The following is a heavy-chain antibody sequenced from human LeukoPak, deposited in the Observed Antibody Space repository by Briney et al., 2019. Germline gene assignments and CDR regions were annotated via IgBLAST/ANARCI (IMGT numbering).Heavy chain of an antibody. Sequence: GASVKVSCKASGYTFTGYYMHWVRQAPGQGLEWMGWINPNSGGTNYAQKFQGRVTMTRDTSISTAYMELSRLRSDDTAVYYCARRGYGSGSYYYFDYWGQGTLVTVSS. CDR3: ARRGYGSGSYYYFDY. CDR1: GYTFTGYY. J-gene: IGHJ4*02. V-gene: IGHV1-2*02. CDR2: INPNSGGT. D-gene: IGHD3-10*01.